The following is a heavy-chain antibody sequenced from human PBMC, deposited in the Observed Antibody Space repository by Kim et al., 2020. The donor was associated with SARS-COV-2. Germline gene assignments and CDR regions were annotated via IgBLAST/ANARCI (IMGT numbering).Heavy chain of an antibody. CDR3: ARAGSGSFTRGWFDP. D-gene: IGHD3-10*01. CDR2: INPNSGGT. Sequence: ASVKVSCKASGYTFTGYYMHWVRQAPGQGLEWMGRINPNSGGTNYAQKFQGRVTMTRDTSISTAYMELSRLRSDDTAVYYCARAGSGSFTRGWFDPWGQGTLVTVSS. CDR1: GYTFTGYY. J-gene: IGHJ5*02. V-gene: IGHV1-2*06.